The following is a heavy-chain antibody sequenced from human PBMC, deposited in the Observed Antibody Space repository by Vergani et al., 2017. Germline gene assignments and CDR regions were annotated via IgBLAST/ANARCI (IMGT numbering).Heavy chain of an antibody. CDR1: GFTFSSYW. V-gene: IGHV3-74*01. Sequence: EVQLVESGGGLVQPGGSLRLSCAASGFTFSSYWMHWVRQAPGKGLVWVSRINSDGSSTSYADSVKGRFTISRDNAKNTLYLQMNSLRAEDTAVYYCARGVDYSNYDDYFDYWGQGTLVTVSS. D-gene: IGHD4-11*01. CDR3: ARGVDYSNYDDYFDY. CDR2: INSDGSST. J-gene: IGHJ4*02.